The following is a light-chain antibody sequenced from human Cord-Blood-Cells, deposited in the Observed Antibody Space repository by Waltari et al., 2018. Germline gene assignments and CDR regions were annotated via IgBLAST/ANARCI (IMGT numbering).Light chain of an antibody. CDR3: QQYNSYSPVT. J-gene: IGKJ3*01. CDR2: DAS. Sequence: DIQMTQSPSTLSASVGDRVTITCRASQSISSWLAWYQQKPGKAPKLLIYDASSLESGVPSRFSGSVSGTEVTLTISSLQPDDFATYYCQQYNSYSPVTFGPGTKVDIK. V-gene: IGKV1-5*01. CDR1: QSISSW.